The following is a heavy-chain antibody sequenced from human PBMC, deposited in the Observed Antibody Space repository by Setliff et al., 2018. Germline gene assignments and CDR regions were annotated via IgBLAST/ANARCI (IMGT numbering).Heavy chain of an antibody. V-gene: IGHV1-18*01. Sequence: ASVTVSCKTSGYTFNDYGIAWVRQAPGQGLEWMGWISPHTGNTYYTPKLHGRVTLTTDTSASTAYMELRSLSSDDTAVYYCSRLVRFCTRTACQRLSGGEFWGQGTQVTVSS. J-gene: IGHJ4*02. CDR2: ISPHTGNT. CDR3: SRLVRFCTRTACQRLSGGEF. CDR1: GYTFNDYG. D-gene: IGHD2-8*01.